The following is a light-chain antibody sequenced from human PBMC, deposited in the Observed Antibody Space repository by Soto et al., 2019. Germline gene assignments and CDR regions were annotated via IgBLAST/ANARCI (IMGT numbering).Light chain of an antibody. CDR3: QSFDKSLRASV. V-gene: IGLV1-40*01. CDR2: GNS. Sequence: QSVLTQPPSVSGAPGQRVTISCTGSTSNIGTPYDVHWYHQLPGTAPKLLIYGNSIRPSGVPDRFSASKSGTSASLAITGLQAEDEAVYYCQSFDKSLRASVFGGGTKLTVL. CDR1: TSNIGTPYD. J-gene: IGLJ3*02.